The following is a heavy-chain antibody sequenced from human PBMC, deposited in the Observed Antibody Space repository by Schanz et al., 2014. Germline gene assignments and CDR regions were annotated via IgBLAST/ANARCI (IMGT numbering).Heavy chain of an antibody. V-gene: IGHV3-23*01. J-gene: IGHJ4*02. CDR2: ISSSGSYI. D-gene: IGHD5-12*01. Sequence: EVQLLESGGGLVQPGGSLRLSCAASGFTFRGYAMSWVRQAPGRGLEWVSSISSSGSYIHYADSVKGRFTISRDNSRNTLYLQMNSLRTEDTAVYYCASPSGYSDYGTYFDFWGQGTLVTVSS. CDR3: ASPSGYSDYGTYFDF. CDR1: GFTFRGYA.